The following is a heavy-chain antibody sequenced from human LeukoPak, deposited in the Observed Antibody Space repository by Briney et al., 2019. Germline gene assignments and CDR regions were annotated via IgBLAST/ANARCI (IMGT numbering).Heavy chain of an antibody. J-gene: IGHJ4*02. CDR1: GYTFTGYY. D-gene: IGHD6-13*01. CDR3: ARGIGSGSSSLDY. Sequence: ASVKVSCKASGYTFTGYYMHWVRRAPGQGLEWMGRVNPNSGGTNYAQKFQGRVTMTRDTSISTAYMELSRLRSDDTAAYYCARGIGSGSSSLDYWGQGTLVTVSS. CDR2: VNPNSGGT. V-gene: IGHV1-2*06.